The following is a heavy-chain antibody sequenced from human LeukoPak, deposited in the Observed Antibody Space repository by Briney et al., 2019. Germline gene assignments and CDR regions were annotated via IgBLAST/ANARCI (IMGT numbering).Heavy chain of an antibody. CDR1: GYTFTSYA. V-gene: IGHV7-4-1*02. D-gene: IGHD3-22*01. CDR3: ARETGWADSSGRFDY. CDR2: IDTNTGNP. Sequence: ASVKVSCKASGYTFTSYAMNWVRQAPGQGLEWMGWIDTNTGNPTYAQGFTGRFVFSLDTSVSTAYLQISSLKAEDTAVYYCARETGWADSSGRFDYWGQGTLVTVSS. J-gene: IGHJ4*02.